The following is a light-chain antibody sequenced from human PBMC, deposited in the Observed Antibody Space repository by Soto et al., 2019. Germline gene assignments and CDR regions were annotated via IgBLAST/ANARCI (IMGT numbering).Light chain of an antibody. Sequence: YELTQPSSVSVSPGQTARITCSGDILAKKYARWFQQKAGQAPLLVIYKDSERPSRISERFSGSSSGTTVTLTISGARVEDEADYYCYSSDDNNWVFGGGTQLTVL. CDR2: KDS. CDR3: YSSDDNNWV. CDR1: ILAKKY. V-gene: IGLV3-27*01. J-gene: IGLJ3*02.